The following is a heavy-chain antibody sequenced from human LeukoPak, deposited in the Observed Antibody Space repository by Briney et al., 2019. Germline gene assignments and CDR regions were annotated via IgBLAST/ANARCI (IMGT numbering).Heavy chain of an antibody. Sequence: SQTLSLTCIFSGHSIRNGYNWGWIRLSTGKGLEWLGSIFQSGHTFDKPSLKSRHSPAIHTSKHTLSLTLASVTAPHPALYLCVRAEINDYSRYWGQGIPVIVSS. CDR2: IFQSGHT. V-gene: IGHV4-38-2*02. J-gene: IGHJ4*02. CDR1: GHSIRNGYN. CDR3: VRAEINDYSRY. D-gene: IGHD4-11*01.